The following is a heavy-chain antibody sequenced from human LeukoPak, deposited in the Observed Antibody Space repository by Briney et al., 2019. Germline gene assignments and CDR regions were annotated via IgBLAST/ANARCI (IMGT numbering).Heavy chain of an antibody. CDR2: INTNTGNP. J-gene: IGHJ4*02. V-gene: IGHV7-4-1*02. CDR3: AEGPQPGYFDY. D-gene: IGHD1-14*01. Sequence: ASVKVSCKASGYTFTSYAMSWVRQAPGQGLEWMGWINTNTGNPTYAQGFTGRFVFSLDTSVSTAYLQISSLKAEDTAVYYCAEGPQPGYFDYWGQGTLVTASS. CDR1: GYTFTSYA.